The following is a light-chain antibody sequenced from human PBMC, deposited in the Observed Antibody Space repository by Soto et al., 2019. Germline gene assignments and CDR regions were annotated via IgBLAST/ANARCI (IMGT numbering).Light chain of an antibody. CDR1: QGISSY. Sequence: DIQLTQSPSFLSASVGDRVTITCRASQGISSYLAWYQQKPGKAPKLLIYAASTLPSGVPSRFSGSGSGTEFTLTISRLQPEDFATCYCQHRDTFGPGTKVDIK. J-gene: IGKJ3*01. CDR3: QHRDT. CDR2: AAS. V-gene: IGKV1-9*01.